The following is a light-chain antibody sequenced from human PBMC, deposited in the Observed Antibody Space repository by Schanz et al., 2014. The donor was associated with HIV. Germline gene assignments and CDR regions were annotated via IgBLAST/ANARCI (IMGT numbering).Light chain of an antibody. V-gene: IGKV3-20*01. J-gene: IGKJ1*01. CDR3: QQYASSTPGT. Sequence: EIVLTQSPGTLSLSPGERATLSCRASQSIGSTYLAWYQQTPGQAPRLLIYGATSRATGIPDRFSGSGSGTDFTLTISSLEPEDIAVYYCQQYASSTPGTFGQGTKVEIK. CDR1: QSIGSTY. CDR2: GAT.